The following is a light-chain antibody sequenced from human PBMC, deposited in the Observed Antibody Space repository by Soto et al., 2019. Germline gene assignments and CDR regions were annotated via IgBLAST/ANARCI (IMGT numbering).Light chain of an antibody. J-gene: IGKJ1*01. CDR1: QSDSSSY. CDR3: QQAFTTWT. Sequence: EIVVMLSRATPSFYIGERATLSCMSSQSDSSSYLAGYQQKPGREATHLIYYGSWRLTGIPHRFSGRESWTDFTTTIINREPPEDSVSYFRQQAFTTWTFGQGTKVDIK. CDR2: YGS. V-gene: IGKV3D-20*02.